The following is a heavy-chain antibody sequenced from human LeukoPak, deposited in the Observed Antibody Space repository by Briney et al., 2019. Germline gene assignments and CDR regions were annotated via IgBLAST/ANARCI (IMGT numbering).Heavy chain of an antibody. V-gene: IGHV1-46*01. D-gene: IGHD5-12*01. CDR2: INPSGGST. J-gene: IGHJ5*02. CDR1: GYTFTSYY. Sequence: ASVKVSCKASGYTFTSYYMHWVRQAPGQGLEWMGIINPSGGSTSYAQKFQGRVTMTRDMSTSTVYMELSSLRSEDTAVYYCARDHVKWLRFGSPYNWFDPWGQGTLVTVSS. CDR3: ARDHVKWLRFGSPYNWFDP.